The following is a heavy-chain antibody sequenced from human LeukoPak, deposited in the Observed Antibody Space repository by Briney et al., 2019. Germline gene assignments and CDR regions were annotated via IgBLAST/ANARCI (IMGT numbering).Heavy chain of an antibody. V-gene: IGHV3-53*01. CDR1: GFTVNVNY. J-gene: IGHJ4*02. CDR3: AREGPNYFDS. CDR2: IYSSGST. Sequence: GGSLRLSCAVSGFTVNVNYMSWVRQAPGKGLEWVSVIYSSGSTYYADSVKGRFTISRDNSKNTLYLQMNSLRAEDTAVYYCAREGPNYFDSWGQGTLVTVSS.